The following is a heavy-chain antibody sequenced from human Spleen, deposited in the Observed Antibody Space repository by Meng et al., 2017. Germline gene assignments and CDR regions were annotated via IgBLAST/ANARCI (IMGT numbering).Heavy chain of an antibody. CDR3: ARARGGPTGPDY. J-gene: IGHJ4*02. CDR2: INHSGST. Sequence: SETLSLTCAVYGGSFSGYYWSWIRQPPGKGLEWIGEINHSGSTNYNPSLKSRVTISVDTSKNQFSLKLSSVTAADTAVYYCARARGGPTGPDYWGQGTLVTVSS. CDR1: GGSFSGYY. D-gene: IGHD1-14*01. V-gene: IGHV4-34*01.